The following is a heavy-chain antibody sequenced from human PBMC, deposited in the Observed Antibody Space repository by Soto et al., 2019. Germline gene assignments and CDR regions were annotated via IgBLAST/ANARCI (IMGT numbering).Heavy chain of an antibody. CDR1: VCTXIGYY. CDR2: INPNSGGT. V-gene: IGHV1-2*04. CDR3: ARVGGGLASLGYYGMDV. Sequence: NDSFQASVCTXIGYYSDLVRQAPVQGLEWIGWINPNSGGTNYAQRFQVLVTITSHICIITAYMDLIMLKSYYTAVYYCARVGGGLASLGYYGMDVWGQGTTVTVSS. J-gene: IGHJ6*02. D-gene: IGHD3-10*01.